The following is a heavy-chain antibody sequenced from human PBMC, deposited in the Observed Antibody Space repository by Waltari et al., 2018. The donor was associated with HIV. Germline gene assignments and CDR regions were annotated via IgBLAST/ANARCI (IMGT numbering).Heavy chain of an antibody. D-gene: IGHD1-1*01. CDR3: ARAPISNSYFDS. V-gene: IGHV4-31*03. J-gene: IGHJ4*02. Sequence: QVQLQESGPGLGKPSQTLSLTCTVSGGSITSADYYWSWLRQLPGKGLEWIGYIYYSGNTYYNPSLKSRLTISVDTSKNQFSLRLSSVTAADTAVYYCARAPISNSYFDSWGQGTLLTVSS. CDR2: IYYSGNT. CDR1: GGSITSADYY.